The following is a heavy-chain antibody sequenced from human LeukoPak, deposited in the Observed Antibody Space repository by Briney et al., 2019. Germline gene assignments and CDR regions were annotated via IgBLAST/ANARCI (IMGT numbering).Heavy chain of an antibody. D-gene: IGHD5-24*01. V-gene: IGHV1-69*05. CDR2: IIPIFGTA. CDR3: ARDNGDGSTWRDPYYFDY. Sequence: GASVKVSCKASGRTFSSYAISWVRQAPGQGLEWMGGIIPIFGTANYAQKFQGRVTITTDESTSTAYMELSSLRSEDTAVYYCARDNGDGSTWRDPYYFDYWGQGTTVTVSS. CDR1: GRTFSSYA. J-gene: IGHJ4*03.